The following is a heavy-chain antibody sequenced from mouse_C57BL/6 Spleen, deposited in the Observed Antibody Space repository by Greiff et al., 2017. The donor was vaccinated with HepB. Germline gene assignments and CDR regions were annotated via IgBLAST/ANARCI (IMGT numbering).Heavy chain of an antibody. CDR1: GYTFTSYW. V-gene: IGHV1-69*01. CDR3: ARGADYSNSGGLG. Sequence: QVQLQQPGAELVMPGASVKLSCKASGYTFTSYWMHWVKQRPGQGLEWIGEIDPSDSYTNYNQKFKGKSTLTVDKSSSTAYMQLSSLTSEDSAVYYCARGADYSNSGGLGWGQGTLVTVSA. J-gene: IGHJ3*02. CDR2: IDPSDSYT. D-gene: IGHD2-5*01.